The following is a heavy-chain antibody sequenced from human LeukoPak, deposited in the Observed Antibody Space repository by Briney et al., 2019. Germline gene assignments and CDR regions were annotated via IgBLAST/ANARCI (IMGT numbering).Heavy chain of an antibody. CDR2: INPSGGST. CDR1: GYTFSSNY. D-gene: IGHD1/OR15-1a*01. CDR3: ARAVNTPIYYFEY. V-gene: IGHV1-46*01. J-gene: IGHJ4*02. Sequence: ASVKVSCKAFGYTFSSNYMHWVRQAPGQGLEWMGIINPSGGSTSYAQKFQGRITLSRDTSTSTVYMELSSLRSDDTAVYYCARAVNTPIYYFEYWGQGALVTVSS.